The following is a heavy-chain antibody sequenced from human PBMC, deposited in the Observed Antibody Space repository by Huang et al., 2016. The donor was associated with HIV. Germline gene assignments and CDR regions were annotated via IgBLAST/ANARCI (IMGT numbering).Heavy chain of an antibody. CDR3: AREGITPSGTEVSGFDF. J-gene: IGHJ5*01. V-gene: IGHV1-46*03. D-gene: IGHD6-13*01. CDR1: GFSILIYY. Sequence: QVQLVQSGAEVKKPGASVTISCKASGFSILIYYIHWVRQAPGPGIEWMGIVNPSGGGADYAQKFKVRVTMTRDTSTRTLYMELSSLRSEDTAVYYCAREGITPSGTEVSGFDFWGQGTPVSVSS. CDR2: VNPSGGGA.